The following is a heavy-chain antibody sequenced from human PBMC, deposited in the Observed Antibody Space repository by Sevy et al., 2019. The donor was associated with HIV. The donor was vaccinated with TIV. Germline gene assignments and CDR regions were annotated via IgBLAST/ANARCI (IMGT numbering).Heavy chain of an antibody. CDR3: ATYLGYTGYVDY. CDR1: GDSISSSSNY. CDR2: IYYSGST. Sequence: HSETLSLTCTVSGDSISSSSNYWGWIRQPPGKGLEWIGSIYYSGSTFYNPSLKSRVTISVDTSKNQFSLRLSSETAADTAVYYCATYLGYTGYVDYWGRGILVTVSS. J-gene: IGHJ4*02. V-gene: IGHV4-39*01. D-gene: IGHD5-12*01.